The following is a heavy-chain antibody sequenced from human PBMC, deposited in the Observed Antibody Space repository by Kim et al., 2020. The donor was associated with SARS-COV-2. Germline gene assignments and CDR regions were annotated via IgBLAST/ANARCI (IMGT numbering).Heavy chain of an antibody. CDR2: ISSSGSTI. D-gene: IGHD3-22*01. J-gene: IGHJ6*02. CDR1: GFTFSDYY. Sequence: GGSLRLSCAASGFTFSDYYMSWIRQAPGKGLEWVSYISSSGSTIYYADSVKGRFTISRDNAKNSLYLQMNSLRAEDTAVYYCARGVLGYYYDSSGKRQGGMDVWGQGTTVTVSS. CDR3: ARGVLGYYYDSSGKRQGGMDV. V-gene: IGHV3-11*01.